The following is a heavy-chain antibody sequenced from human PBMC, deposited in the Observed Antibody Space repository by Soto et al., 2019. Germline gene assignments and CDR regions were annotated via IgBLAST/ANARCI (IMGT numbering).Heavy chain of an antibody. Sequence: GGSLRLSCAASGFSFSIYSMNWVRQAPGKGLEWVSYIMPGSSHIFYADSVKGRFTISRDNAKNSLYLQMNSLRAEDTAVYYCAIDPLRYYYDSSGSRPYFDYWGQGTLVTVSS. J-gene: IGHJ4*02. CDR2: IMPGSSHI. V-gene: IGHV3-48*01. CDR1: GFSFSIYS. D-gene: IGHD3-22*01. CDR3: AIDPLRYYYDSSGSRPYFDY.